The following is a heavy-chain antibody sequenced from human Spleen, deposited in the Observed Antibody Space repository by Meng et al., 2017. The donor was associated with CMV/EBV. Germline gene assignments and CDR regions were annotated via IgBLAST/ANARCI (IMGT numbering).Heavy chain of an antibody. CDR2: ISGTGNII. J-gene: IGHJ4*02. Sequence: GRSLRLSCAASGFTFSNYEMNWVRQAPGKGLEWISYISGTGNIIYYADSVKGRFTISRDNSKNTLSLQMNSLRAEDTAVYYCAKDSGIGYCSTTTCPSFDYWGQGTLVTVSS. D-gene: IGHD2-2*01. CDR3: AKDSGIGYCSTTTCPSFDY. V-gene: IGHV3-48*03. CDR1: GFTFSNYE.